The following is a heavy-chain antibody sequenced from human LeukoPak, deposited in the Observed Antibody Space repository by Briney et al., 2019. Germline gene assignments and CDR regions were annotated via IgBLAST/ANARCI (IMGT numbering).Heavy chain of an antibody. J-gene: IGHJ4*02. D-gene: IGHD3-22*01. CDR2: IKQDGSEK. V-gene: IGHV3-7*01. CDR1: GFTFSSNW. CDR3: ARDVSYGYYYAYYFDY. Sequence: GGSLRLSCAASGFTFSSNWMRWVRQAPGKGLEWVANIKQDGSEKYYVDSVKGRFTISRDNAKNSLYLQMNSLRAEDTAVYYCARDVSYGYYYAYYFDYWGQGTLVTVSS.